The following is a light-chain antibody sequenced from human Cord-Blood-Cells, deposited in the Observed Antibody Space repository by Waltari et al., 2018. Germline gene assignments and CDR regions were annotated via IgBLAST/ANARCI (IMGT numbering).Light chain of an antibody. Sequence: EIVMTQSPATLSVSPGERATLPCRASQSVSRNLAWYQQKPGQAPRRLTYGASTRATGIPARVSGSGYGTEFTLNISGRQSEDFAVYYCQQYNNWSITFGAGTKVDIK. V-gene: IGKV3-15*01. CDR1: QSVSRN. J-gene: IGKJ3*01. CDR2: GAS. CDR3: QQYNNWSIT.